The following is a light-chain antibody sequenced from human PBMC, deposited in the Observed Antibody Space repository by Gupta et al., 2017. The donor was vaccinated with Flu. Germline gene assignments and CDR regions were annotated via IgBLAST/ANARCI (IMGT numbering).Light chain of an antibody. CDR2: DAS. CDR1: PHIGTD. V-gene: IGKV1-6*01. CDR3: LQDYNYPWT. Sequence: AIHLTQSPSSLSASVGDRVTITCRASPHIGTDLAWYQQKPGRAPRLLIFDASTLQSGVPSRFSGSGSASDFTLTITNLQPEDIATYFCLQDYNYPWTFGQGTKVEI. J-gene: IGKJ1*01.